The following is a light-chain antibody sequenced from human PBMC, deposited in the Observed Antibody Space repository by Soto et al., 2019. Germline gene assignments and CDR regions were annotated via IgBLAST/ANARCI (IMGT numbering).Light chain of an antibody. V-gene: IGKV3-15*01. CDR2: GAS. CDR3: QQYGDSPL. CDR1: QSVSSN. J-gene: IGKJ3*01. Sequence: EIVMTQSPATLSVSPGERATLSCRASQSVSSNLAWYQQKPGQAPRLLIYGASTRATCIPARFSGSGSGTEFTRTISSLQSEDFAVYYCQQYGDSPLFGPGTKVDIK.